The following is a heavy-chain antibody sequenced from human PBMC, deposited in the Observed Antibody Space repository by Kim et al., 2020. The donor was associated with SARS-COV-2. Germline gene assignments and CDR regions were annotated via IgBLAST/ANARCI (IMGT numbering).Heavy chain of an antibody. CDR2: TRNKANSYTT. CDR3: ARGPPGAVVVKKGFYYFDY. Sequence: GGSLRLSCAASGFTFSDHYMDWVRQAPGKGLEWVGRTRNKANSYTTEYAASVKGRFTISRDDSKNSLYLQMNSLKTEDTAVYYCARGPPGAVVVKKGFYYFDYWGQGTLVTVSS. J-gene: IGHJ4*02. CDR1: GFTFSDHY. D-gene: IGHD3-22*01. V-gene: IGHV3-72*01.